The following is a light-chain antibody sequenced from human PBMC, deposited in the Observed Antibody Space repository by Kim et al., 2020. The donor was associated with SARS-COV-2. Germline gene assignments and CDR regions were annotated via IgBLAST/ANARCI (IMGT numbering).Light chain of an antibody. CDR3: AVWDDSLKQGV. CDR2: SNN. CDR1: SSNIGSNN. V-gene: IGLV1-44*01. J-gene: IGLJ3*02. Sequence: QLVLTQPPSASGTPGQRVTISCSGSSSNIGSNNVVWYQQFPGAAPNVLIHSNNQRPSGIPDRFSGSRSGTSASLAISGLQSGDEADYYCAVWDDSLKQGVFGGGTKVTVL.